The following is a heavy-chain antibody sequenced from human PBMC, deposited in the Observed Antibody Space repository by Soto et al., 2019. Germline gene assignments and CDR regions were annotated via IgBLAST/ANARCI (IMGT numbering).Heavy chain of an antibody. D-gene: IGHD6-6*01. CDR3: ARGGASIAARGPFDY. CDR2: IYYSGST. V-gene: IGHV4-59*01. CDR1: GGSISSYY. J-gene: IGHJ4*02. Sequence: SETLSLTCTVSGGSISSYYWSWIRQPPGKGLEWIGYIYYSGSTNYNPSLKSRVTISVDTSKNQFSLKLSSVTAADTAVYYCARGGASIAARGPFDYWGQGTLVTVSS.